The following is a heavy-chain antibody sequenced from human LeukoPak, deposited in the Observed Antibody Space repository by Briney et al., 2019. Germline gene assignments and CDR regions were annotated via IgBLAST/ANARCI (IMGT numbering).Heavy chain of an antibody. D-gene: IGHD6-19*01. J-gene: IGHJ5*02. CDR2: INPNSGGT. CDR1: GYTFTGYY. CDR3: ARVLVTSGWYPEA. V-gene: IGHV1-2*02. Sequence: GASVKVSCKASGYTFTGYYMHWVRQAPGQGLEWMGWINPNSGGTNYAQKFQGRVTMTRDTSISTAYMELSRLRSDDTAVYYCARVLVTSGWYPEAWGQGTLVTVSS.